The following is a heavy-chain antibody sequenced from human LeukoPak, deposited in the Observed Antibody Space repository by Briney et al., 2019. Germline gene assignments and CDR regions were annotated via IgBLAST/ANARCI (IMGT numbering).Heavy chain of an antibody. V-gene: IGHV3-66*04. CDR2: IYSGGST. CDR3: ARRGSSSWYGGVDY. D-gene: IGHD6-13*01. Sequence: GGSLRLSCAASGFTVSSNYMSWVRQAPGKGLEWVSVIYSGGSTYYADSVKGRFTISRDNSKNTLYPQMNSLRAEDTAVYYCARRGSSSWYGGVDYWGQGTLVTVSS. J-gene: IGHJ4*02. CDR1: GFTVSSNY.